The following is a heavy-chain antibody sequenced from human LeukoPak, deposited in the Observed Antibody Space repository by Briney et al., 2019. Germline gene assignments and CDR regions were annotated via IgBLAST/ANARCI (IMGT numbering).Heavy chain of an antibody. CDR3: ARGEGGFDCGGDCYYWYFDL. J-gene: IGHJ2*01. CDR1: GFTFDDYA. CDR2: ITWNSGTI. Sequence: GGSLRLSCAASGFTFDDYAMHWVRQVPGQGLEWVSGITWNSGTIAYADSVQGRFTVSRDNAKNSLYLQMNSLRAEDTAVYYCARGEGGFDCGGDCYYWYFDLWGRGTLVTVSS. V-gene: IGHV3-9*01. D-gene: IGHD2-21*02.